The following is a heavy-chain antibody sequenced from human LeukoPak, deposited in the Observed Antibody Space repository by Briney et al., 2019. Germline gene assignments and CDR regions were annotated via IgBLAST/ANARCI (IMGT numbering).Heavy chain of an antibody. D-gene: IGHD5-18*01. V-gene: IGHV4-59*01. CDR1: GGSISSYY. J-gene: IGHJ4*02. CDR3: AGVVTRGYSYGFHY. Sequence: PSETLSLTCTVSGGSISSYYWSWIRQPPGKGLEWIGYIYYSGSTNYNPSLKSRVTISVDASKNQFSLKLSSVTAADTAVYYCAGVVTRGYSYGFHYWGQGTLVTVSS. CDR2: IYYSGST.